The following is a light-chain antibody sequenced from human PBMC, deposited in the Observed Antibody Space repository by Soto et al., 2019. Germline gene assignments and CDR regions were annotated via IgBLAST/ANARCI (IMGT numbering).Light chain of an antibody. CDR2: GAS. CDR3: QQYGSSGT. Sequence: EIVLTQSPGTLSLSPGERATLSCGASQSVSNNYLAWYQRKPGQAPRLLIYGASNRATGIPDRFSGSGSGTDFTLTISRLEPEDFAVYYCQQYGSSGTFGQGTKVDI. J-gene: IGKJ1*01. V-gene: IGKV3-20*01. CDR1: QSVSNNY.